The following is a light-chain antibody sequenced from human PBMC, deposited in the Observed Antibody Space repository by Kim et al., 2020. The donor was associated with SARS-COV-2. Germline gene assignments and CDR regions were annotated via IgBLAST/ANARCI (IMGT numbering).Light chain of an antibody. J-gene: IGKJ1*01. V-gene: IGKV1-39*01. Sequence: ASVGDRVTITCRASQSISSYLNWYQQKPGKAPKLLIYAASSLKSGVPSRFSGSGSGTDFTLTISSLQPEEFATYYCQQSYSTPPTFGQGTKVDIK. CDR1: QSISSY. CDR2: AAS. CDR3: QQSYSTPPT.